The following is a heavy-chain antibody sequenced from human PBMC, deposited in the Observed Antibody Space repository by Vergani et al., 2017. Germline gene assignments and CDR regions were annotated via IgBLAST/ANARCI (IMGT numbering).Heavy chain of an antibody. J-gene: IGHJ4*02. V-gene: IGHV3-74*01. CDR1: GFTFSSYW. CDR3: ARVPQYCYDSSGYSEGFDY. CDR2: INSDGSST. D-gene: IGHD3-22*01. Sequence: EVQLVESGGGLVQPGGSLRLSCAASGFTFSSYWMPWVRPAPRKGLVWVSRINSDGSSTSYADSGKGRFTISRDNAKNTLYLQMNSLGAEDTTVYYCARVPQYCYDSSGYSEGFDYWGQGTLVTVSS.